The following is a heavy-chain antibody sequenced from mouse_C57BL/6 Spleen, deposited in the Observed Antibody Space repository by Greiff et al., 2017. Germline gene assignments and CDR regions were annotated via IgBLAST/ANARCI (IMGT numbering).Heavy chain of an antibody. J-gene: IGHJ4*01. D-gene: IGHD1-1*01. CDR1: GFTFSSYA. Sequence: EVKVVESGGGLVKPGGSLKLSCAASGFTFSSYAMSWVRQTPEKRLEWVATISDGGSYTYYPDNVKGRFTISRDNAKNNLYLQMSHLKSEDTAMYYCARGGSSHYAMDYWGQGTSVTVSS. CDR3: ARGGSSHYAMDY. CDR2: ISDGGSYT. V-gene: IGHV5-4*03.